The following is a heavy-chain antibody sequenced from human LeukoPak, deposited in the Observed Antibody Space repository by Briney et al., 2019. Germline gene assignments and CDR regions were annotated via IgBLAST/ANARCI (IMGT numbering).Heavy chain of an antibody. Sequence: ASVKVSCKVSGYTLTELSMHWVQQAPGKGLEWMGGFDPEDGETIYAQKFQGRVTMTEDTSTDTAYMELSSLRSEDTAVYYCATAPEYYYDSSAPSDAFDIWGQGTMVTVSS. CDR1: GYTLTELS. D-gene: IGHD3-22*01. J-gene: IGHJ3*02. CDR2: FDPEDGET. CDR3: ATAPEYYYDSSAPSDAFDI. V-gene: IGHV1-24*01.